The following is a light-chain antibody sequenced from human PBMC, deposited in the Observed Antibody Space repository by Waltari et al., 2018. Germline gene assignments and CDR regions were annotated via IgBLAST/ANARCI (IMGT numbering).Light chain of an antibody. CDR2: AAS. Sequence: LTQSPGTLSLSPGERATLSCRASQNIGTYLVWYQQKPGQAPMRLMYAASRRATGIPDRFSGSGSGTDFSLTISRLEPEDFAVYYCQNHERLPATFGQGTKVEIK. V-gene: IGKV3-20*01. CDR1: QNIGTY. CDR3: QNHERLPAT. J-gene: IGKJ1*01.